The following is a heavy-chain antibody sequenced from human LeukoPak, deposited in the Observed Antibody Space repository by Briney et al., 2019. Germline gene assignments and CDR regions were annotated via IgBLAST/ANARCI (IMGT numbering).Heavy chain of an antibody. V-gene: IGHV3-7*01. J-gene: IGHJ4*02. CDR3: ARDRYSNPY. D-gene: IGHD4-11*01. Sequence: GGSLRLSCAASGFTFSNFWMSWVRQAPGKGLEWVANIKQDGSEKDYVDSVKGRFTISRDNAKSSLYLQMNSLRAEDTAVYYCARDRYSNPYWGQGTLVTASS. CDR1: GFTFSNFW. CDR2: IKQDGSEK.